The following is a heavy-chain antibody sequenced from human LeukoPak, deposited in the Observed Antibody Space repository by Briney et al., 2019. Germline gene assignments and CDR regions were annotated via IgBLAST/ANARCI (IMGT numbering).Heavy chain of an antibody. CDR2: INAGNGNT. CDR3: ASPRYCSSTSCYRLDY. J-gene: IGHJ4*02. V-gene: IGHV1-3*01. D-gene: IGHD2-2*01. CDR1: GYTFTSYA. Sequence: ASVKVSCKASGYTFTSYAMHWVRQAPGQRLEWMGWINAGNGNTKYSQKFQGRVTITRDTSASTVYMELSSLRSEDTAVYYCASPRYCSSTSCYRLDYWGQGTLVTVSS.